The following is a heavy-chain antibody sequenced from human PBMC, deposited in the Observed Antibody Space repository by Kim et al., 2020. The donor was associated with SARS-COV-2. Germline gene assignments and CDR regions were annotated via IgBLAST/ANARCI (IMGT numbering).Heavy chain of an antibody. CDR3: AKDKSFSWMTFGGEAGGMDY. CDR2: ISYDGSKK. J-gene: IGHJ4*02. D-gene: IGHD3-16*01. CDR1: GFTFNNFA. Sequence: GGSLRLSCAASGFTFNNFAMHWVRQAPGKGLEWVALISYDGSKKYYADSVKGRFTISRDSSKNTLYLQMNSLRPEDTAVYCCAKDKSFSWMTFGGEAGGMDYWGQGTTVTVSS. V-gene: IGHV3-30*18.